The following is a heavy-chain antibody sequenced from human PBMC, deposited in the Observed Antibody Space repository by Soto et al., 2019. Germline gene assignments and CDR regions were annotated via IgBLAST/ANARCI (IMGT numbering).Heavy chain of an antibody. Sequence: QVQLVESGGGVVQPGRSLRLSCAASGFTFSRNGMHWVRQAPGKGLEWVAVISYDGSNKYYADSVKGRFTISRDNSKNTVYLHVNSLRAEDTAAYYCAKDLVYGDLGGGGDHGGFACWGQGTLVTVSS. CDR3: AKDLVYGDLGGGGDHGGFAC. J-gene: IGHJ4*02. V-gene: IGHV3-30*18. D-gene: IGHD4-17*01. CDR2: ISYDGSNK. CDR1: GFTFSRNG.